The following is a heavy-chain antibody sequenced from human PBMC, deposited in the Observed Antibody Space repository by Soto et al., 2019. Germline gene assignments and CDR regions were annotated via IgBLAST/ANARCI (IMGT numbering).Heavy chain of an antibody. V-gene: IGHV1-69*13. CDR3: ASSTCETPVYGPPGCNYYGMDV. J-gene: IGHJ6*02. CDR1: GGTFSSYA. CDR2: IIPIFGTA. D-gene: IGHD3-10*01. Sequence: GASVKVSCKASGGTFSSYAISWVRQAPGQGLEWMGGIIPIFGTANYAQKFQGRVTITADESTSTAYMELSSLRSEDTAVYYCASSTCETPVYGPPGCNYYGMDVWGQGTTVTVSS.